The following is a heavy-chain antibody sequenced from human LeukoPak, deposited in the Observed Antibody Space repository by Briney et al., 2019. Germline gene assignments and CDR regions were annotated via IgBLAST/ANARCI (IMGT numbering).Heavy chain of an antibody. J-gene: IGHJ6*02. CDR3: ASAIAVAGTQTYYYYGMDV. Sequence: SETLSLTCTVSGGSISSYYWSWIRQPPGKGLEWIGYIYYSGSTNYNPSLKSRVTISVDTSKNQFSLKLSSVTAADTAVYYCASAIAVAGTQTYYYYGMDVWGQGTTVTVSS. D-gene: IGHD6-19*01. CDR2: IYYSGST. CDR1: GGSISSYY. V-gene: IGHV4-59*08.